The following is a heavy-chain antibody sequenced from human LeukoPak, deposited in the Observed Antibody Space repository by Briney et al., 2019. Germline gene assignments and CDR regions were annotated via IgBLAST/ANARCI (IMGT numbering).Heavy chain of an antibody. CDR1: GYTFTGYY. Sequence: GASVKVSCKASGYTFTGYYMHWVRQAPGQGLEWMGGIIPIFGTANYAQKFQGRVTITADESTSTAYMELSSLRSEDTAVYYCASSSIRFLEWLYLDYWGQGTLVTVSS. D-gene: IGHD3-3*01. V-gene: IGHV1-69*13. CDR3: ASSSIRFLEWLYLDY. J-gene: IGHJ4*02. CDR2: IIPIFGTA.